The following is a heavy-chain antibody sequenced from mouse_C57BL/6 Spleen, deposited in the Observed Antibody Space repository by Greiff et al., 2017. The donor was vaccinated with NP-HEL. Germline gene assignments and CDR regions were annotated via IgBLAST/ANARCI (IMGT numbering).Heavy chain of an antibody. Sequence: QVQLQQSGPELVKPGASVKISCKASGYAFSSSWMNWVKQRPGKGLEWIGRIYPGDGDTNYNGKFKGKATLTADKSSSTAYMQLSSLTSEDSAVYFCARAYAPAYWGQGTLVTVSA. CDR1: GYAFSSSW. CDR2: IYPGDGDT. J-gene: IGHJ3*01. CDR3: ARAYAPAY. D-gene: IGHD6-5*01. V-gene: IGHV1-82*01.